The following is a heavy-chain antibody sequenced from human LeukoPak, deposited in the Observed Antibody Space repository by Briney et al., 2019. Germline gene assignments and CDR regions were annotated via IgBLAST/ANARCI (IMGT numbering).Heavy chain of an antibody. J-gene: IGHJ4*02. CDR1: GFTFSNYG. D-gene: IGHD3-16*02. V-gene: IGHV3-30*18. CDR3: AKIALSSDTFDY. Sequence: GGSLRLSCAASGFTFSNYGMHWVRQAPGKRLEWVAVISYDGSNKYYADSVKGRFTISRDSSKNTLYLQMNGLRAEDTAVYYCAKIALSSDTFDYWGQGTLVTVSS. CDR2: ISYDGSNK.